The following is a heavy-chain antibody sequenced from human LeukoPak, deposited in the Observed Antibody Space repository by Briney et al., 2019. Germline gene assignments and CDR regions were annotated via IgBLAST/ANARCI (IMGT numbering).Heavy chain of an antibody. Sequence: SETLSLTCTVSGGSVSSGSYYWSWIRQPPGKGLEWIGYIYYSGSTNYNPSLKSRVTISVDTSKNQFSLKLSSVTAADTAVYYCARSYSSGWPYYYYYGMDVWGQGTTVTVSS. J-gene: IGHJ6*02. CDR3: ARSYSSGWPYYYYYGMDV. D-gene: IGHD6-19*01. V-gene: IGHV4-61*01. CDR1: GGSVSSGSYY. CDR2: IYYSGST.